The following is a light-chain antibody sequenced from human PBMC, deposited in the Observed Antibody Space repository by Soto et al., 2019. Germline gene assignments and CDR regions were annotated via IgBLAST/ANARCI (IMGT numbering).Light chain of an antibody. J-gene: IGLJ1*01. CDR2: GVT. V-gene: IGLV2-14*03. CDR1: SSDIGGYDF. CDR3: NSYTNPPPLAV. Sequence: QSALTQPASVSGSPGQSITISCAGTSSDIGGYDFVSWYQQHPDKAPQLIIYGVTNRPSGVSNRFSGAKSGNTAFLTISGLQAEDEADYYCNSYTNPPPLAVFGTGTKVTVL.